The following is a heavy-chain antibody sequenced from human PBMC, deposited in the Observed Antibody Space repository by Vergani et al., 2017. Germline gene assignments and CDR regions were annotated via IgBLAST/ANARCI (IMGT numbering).Heavy chain of an antibody. Sequence: EVQLVQSGAEVKKPGESLKIPCQISGYSFTNYWIGWVRQMPGKGLEWMGIIHPADSDTRYSPSFQGQVTISVDKSISTAYLQRSSLRASDSAMYYCARLCGRDSSGSKYFDYWGRGTLVAVSS. J-gene: IGHJ4*02. CDR2: IHPADSDT. CDR3: ARLCGRDSSGSKYFDY. D-gene: IGHD3-22*01. CDR1: GYSFTNYW. V-gene: IGHV5-51*01.